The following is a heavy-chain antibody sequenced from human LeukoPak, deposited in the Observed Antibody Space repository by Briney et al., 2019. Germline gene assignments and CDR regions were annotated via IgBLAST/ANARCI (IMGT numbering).Heavy chain of an antibody. D-gene: IGHD2-21*02. Sequence: ASVKVSCKASGYTFTSYDINWVRQATGQGLGCMGWMSPKRGYTGYARKFQGRVTMTRDTSTNTAYMELISLRSEDTAVYYCARGGITTVTADYWGQGTLVTVSS. J-gene: IGHJ4*02. CDR1: GYTFTSYD. CDR3: ARGGITTVTADY. CDR2: MSPKRGYT. V-gene: IGHV1-8*01.